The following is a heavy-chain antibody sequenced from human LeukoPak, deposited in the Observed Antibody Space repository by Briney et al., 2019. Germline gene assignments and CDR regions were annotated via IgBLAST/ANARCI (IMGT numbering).Heavy chain of an antibody. CDR2: INHSGST. CDR1: GGSFRGYY. D-gene: IGHD2-2*01. V-gene: IGHV4-34*01. Sequence: SETLSLTCAVYGGSFRGYYWSWIRQPPGKGLEWIGEINHSGSTNYNPSLKSRVTISVDTSKNQFSLKLSSVTAADTAVYYCARGVVGYCSSTSCRPYYFDYWGQGTLVTVSS. CDR3: ARGVVGYCSSTSCRPYYFDY. J-gene: IGHJ4*02.